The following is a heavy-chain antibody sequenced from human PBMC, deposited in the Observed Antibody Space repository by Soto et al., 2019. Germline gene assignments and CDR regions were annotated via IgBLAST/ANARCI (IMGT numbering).Heavy chain of an antibody. CDR1: GFTFTSYA. J-gene: IGHJ4*02. CDR3: AKRSPSGTYYFDY. Sequence: VGSLRLSCAASGFTFTSYAMTWVRQGPGKGLEWVSSIGTTTGDLLYADSVKGRFTISRDNSRNTLYLQMNSLGTEDTAIYYCAKRSPSGTYYFDYWGQGTLVTVSS. D-gene: IGHD1-26*01. CDR2: IGTTTGDL. V-gene: IGHV3-23*01.